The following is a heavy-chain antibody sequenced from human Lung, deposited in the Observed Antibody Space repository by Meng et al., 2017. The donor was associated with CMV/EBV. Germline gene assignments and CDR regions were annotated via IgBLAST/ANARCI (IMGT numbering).Heavy chain of an antibody. CDR1: GFTFSLFE. CDR2: INDATNNK. Sequence: GGSXRLXCAASGFTFSLFEMNWVRQAPGKGLEWISYINDATNNKYYADSVKGRFTISRDNAQNSLYLQMSSLRADDTAVYFCARTPRGYSYGYSAYYFDYXGQGXLVTVSS. J-gene: IGHJ4*02. CDR3: ARTPRGYSYGYSAYYFDY. D-gene: IGHD5-18*01. V-gene: IGHV3-48*03.